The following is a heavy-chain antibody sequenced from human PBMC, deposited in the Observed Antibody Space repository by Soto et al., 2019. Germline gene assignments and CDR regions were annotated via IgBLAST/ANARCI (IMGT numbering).Heavy chain of an antibody. CDR2: VYHTGST. CDR1: GASITTYY. Sequence: SETLSLTCDVSGASITTYYWSWIRQAPGKGLEWIVNVYHTGSTDYNSSLRSRRTISVDTSKNQFSLNMNSVTAADTAVYYCARRLFGSGWTLDSWGQGALVTVS. J-gene: IGHJ4*02. D-gene: IGHD6-19*01. CDR3: ARRLFGSGWTLDS. V-gene: IGHV4-59*13.